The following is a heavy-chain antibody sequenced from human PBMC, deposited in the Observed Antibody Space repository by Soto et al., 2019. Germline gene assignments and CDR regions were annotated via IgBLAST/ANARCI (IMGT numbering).Heavy chain of an antibody. CDR3: ARPRTVAATKGYDY. D-gene: IGHD4-4*01. J-gene: IGHJ4*02. V-gene: IGHV1-69*13. Sequence: AASVKVSCKASGYTFTGYYMHWVRQAPGHGLEWMGQIIPIFGTISHAQNFQGRITITADESTSTAYMELSSLRSDDTAVYYCARPRTVAATKGYDYWGQGTLVTVS. CDR1: GYTFTGYY. CDR2: IIPIFGTI.